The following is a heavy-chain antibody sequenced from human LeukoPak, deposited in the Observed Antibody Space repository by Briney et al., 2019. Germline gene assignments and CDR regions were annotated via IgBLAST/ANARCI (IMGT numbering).Heavy chain of an antibody. J-gene: IGHJ5*01. CDR3: ARAPXXSXXXGWF. CDR1: GGSISNY. Sequence: SETLSLTCTVSGGSISNYWSWIRQPPGKGLEWIGYIYYSGSTNYNPSLKSRVTISVDRSKNQFSLKLSSVTAADTAVYYCARAPXXSXXXGWF. CDR2: IYYSGST. V-gene: IGHV4-59*12.